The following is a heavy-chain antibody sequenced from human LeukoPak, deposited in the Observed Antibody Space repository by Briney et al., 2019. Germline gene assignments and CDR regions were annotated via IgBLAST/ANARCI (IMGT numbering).Heavy chain of an antibody. J-gene: IGHJ4*02. CDR2: ISGTGAFT. CDR1: GFTFSSYG. V-gene: IGHV3-23*01. Sequence: GGSLRLSCAASGFTFSSYGMHWVRQAPGKGLESVSVISGTGAFTYYADSVKGRFTISRDNSKNTLYLQMNSLRAEDTTVYYCAKGHSDYGTGFDLWGRGTLVTVSS. CDR3: AKGHSDYGTGFDL. D-gene: IGHD4-17*01.